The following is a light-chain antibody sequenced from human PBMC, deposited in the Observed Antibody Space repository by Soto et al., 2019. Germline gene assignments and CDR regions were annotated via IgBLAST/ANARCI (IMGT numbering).Light chain of an antibody. J-gene: IGKJ1*01. CDR1: QSISSW. CDR3: QQYNSYSLWT. V-gene: IGKV1-5*01. CDR2: DAS. Sequence: DIQMTQSPSTLSASVGDRVTITCRASQSISSWLAWYQQKPGKAPKLLIYDASSLESGVPSRFSGSGSGTEFTLTISGLQPDDFATYYCQQYNSYSLWTFGQGTKVEIK.